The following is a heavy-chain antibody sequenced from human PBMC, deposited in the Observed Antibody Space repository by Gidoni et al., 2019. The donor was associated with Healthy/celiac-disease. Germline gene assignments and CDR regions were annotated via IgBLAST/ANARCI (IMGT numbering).Heavy chain of an antibody. D-gene: IGHD1-26*01. CDR3: AREEGDRYFDL. CDR1: GFTFSSYW. CDR2: IKQDGSEK. Sequence: EVQLVASGGGLVQPGGSLRLYCSASGFTFSSYWMSWVRQAPGKGLEWVANIKQDGSEKYYVDSVKGRFTSSRDNAKNSLYLQMNSLRGEDTAVYYCAREEGDRYFDLWGRGTLVTVSS. V-gene: IGHV3-7*01. J-gene: IGHJ2*01.